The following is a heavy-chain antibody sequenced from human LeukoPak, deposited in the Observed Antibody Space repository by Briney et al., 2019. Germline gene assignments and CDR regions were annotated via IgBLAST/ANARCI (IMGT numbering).Heavy chain of an antibody. V-gene: IGHV3-23*01. D-gene: IGHD2-15*01. CDR2: ISGSGGST. CDR1: GFTFSSYA. Sequence: PGGSLRLSCAASGFTFSSYAMSWVRQAPGKGLEWVSAISGSGGSTYYADSVKGRFTISRDNSKNTLYLQMNSLRAEDTAVYYCAEDYCSGGSCYSGVPDYWGQGTLVTVSS. J-gene: IGHJ4*02. CDR3: AEDYCSGGSCYSGVPDY.